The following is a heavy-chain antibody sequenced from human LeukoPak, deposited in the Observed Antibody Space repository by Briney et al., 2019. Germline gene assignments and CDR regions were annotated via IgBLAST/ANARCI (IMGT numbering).Heavy chain of an antibody. V-gene: IGHV4-38-2*02. CDR1: GYSISSGYY. J-gene: IGHJ6*02. CDR3: ARVGYCSGGSCYYYYYYGMDV. D-gene: IGHD2-15*01. CDR2: IYHSGST. Sequence: PSETLSLTCTVSGYSISSGYYWGWIRQPPGKGLEWIGSIYHSGSTYYNPSLKSRVTISVDTSKNQFSLKLSSVTAADTAVYYCARVGYCSGGSCYYYYYYGMDVWGQGTTVTVSS.